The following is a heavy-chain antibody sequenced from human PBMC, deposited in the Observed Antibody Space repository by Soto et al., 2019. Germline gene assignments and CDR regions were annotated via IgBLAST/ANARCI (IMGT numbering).Heavy chain of an antibody. CDR2: IDYNGVT. CDR3: GKVLVGATGHADSDS. Sequence: SETLSLTCTVSGCSIYRSGYYWGWIRKPPGRGLEWIGNIDYNGVTYSNPSLKSRVTISRDTSKNQFSLKLTSVTAADTALYYCGKVLVGATGHADSDSWGPGXLVTVYS. V-gene: IGHV4-39*01. J-gene: IGHJ4*02. CDR1: GCSIYRSGYY. D-gene: IGHD2-15*01.